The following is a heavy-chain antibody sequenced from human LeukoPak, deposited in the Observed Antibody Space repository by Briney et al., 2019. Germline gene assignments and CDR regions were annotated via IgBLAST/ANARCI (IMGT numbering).Heavy chain of an antibody. CDR2: IYYSGST. Sequence: PSETLSLTCTVSGGSISSSSYYWGWIRQPPGKGLEWIGSIYYSGSTYYNPSLKSRVTISVDTSKNQFSLKLSSVTAADTAVYYCARLAVGSTIFGARPRWFDPWGQGTLVTVSS. CDR3: ARLAVGSTIFGARPRWFDP. CDR1: GGSISSSSYY. J-gene: IGHJ5*02. D-gene: IGHD3-3*01. V-gene: IGHV4-39*01.